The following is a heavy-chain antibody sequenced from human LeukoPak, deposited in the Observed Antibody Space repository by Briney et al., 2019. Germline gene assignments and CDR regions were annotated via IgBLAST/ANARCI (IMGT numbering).Heavy chain of an antibody. CDR2: INPSAGST. CDR1: GYTFTSCY. J-gene: IGHJ5*02. D-gene: IGHD1-26*01. V-gene: IGHV1-46*01. Sequence: ASVKVSCKASGYTFTSCYIHWVRQAPGQGLEWLGVINPSAGSTSYAQKFQGRVIMTRDTSTSTVYMELNSLTSEDTAVYHCARDHSGSQHWFDPWGQGTLVTVSS. CDR3: ARDHSGSQHWFDP.